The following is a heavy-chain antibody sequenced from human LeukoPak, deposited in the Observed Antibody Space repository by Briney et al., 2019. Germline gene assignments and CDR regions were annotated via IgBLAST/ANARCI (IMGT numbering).Heavy chain of an antibody. Sequence: GGSLRLSCAASGFTVSTYWMNWVRQAPGKGLEWVANIKEHGSETYYVDSVKGRFTIFRDNAKNSLYLQMNSLRAEDTAVYYCAELGITMIGGVWGKGTTVTISS. D-gene: IGHD3-10*02. CDR2: IKEHGSET. J-gene: IGHJ6*04. CDR1: GFTVSTYW. CDR3: AELGITMIGGV. V-gene: IGHV3-7*01.